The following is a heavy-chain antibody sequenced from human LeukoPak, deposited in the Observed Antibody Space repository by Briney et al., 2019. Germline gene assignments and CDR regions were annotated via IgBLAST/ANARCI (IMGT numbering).Heavy chain of an antibody. Sequence: SGPTLVNPTETLTLTCTVSGFSLSNARMGVSWIRQPPGKALEWLAHIFSNDEKSYSTSLKSRLTISKDTSKSQVVLTMTNMDPVDTATYYCARIPQPDSSSWYCWFDPWGQGTLATVPS. J-gene: IGHJ5*02. CDR1: GFSLSNARMG. D-gene: IGHD6-13*01. CDR2: IFSNDEK. V-gene: IGHV2-26*01. CDR3: ARIPQPDSSSWYCWFDP.